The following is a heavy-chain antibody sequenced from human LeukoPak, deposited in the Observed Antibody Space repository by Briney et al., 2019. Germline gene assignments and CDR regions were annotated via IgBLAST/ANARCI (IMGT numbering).Heavy chain of an antibody. CDR2: INHSGST. D-gene: IGHD5-24*01. CDR1: GGSFSGYY. Sequence: SETLSLTCAVYGGSFSGYYWSWIRQAPGKGLEWIGEINHSGSTNYNPSLKSRVTISVDTSKNQFSLKLSSVTAADTAVYYCARGQRDGYNPYYFDYWGQGTLVTVSS. V-gene: IGHV4-34*01. J-gene: IGHJ4*02. CDR3: ARGQRDGYNPYYFDY.